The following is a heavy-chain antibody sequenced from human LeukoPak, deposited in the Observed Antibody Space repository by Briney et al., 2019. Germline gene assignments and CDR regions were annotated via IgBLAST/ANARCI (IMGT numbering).Heavy chain of an antibody. V-gene: IGHV1-18*01. CDR3: ARGSSSRDYYYYYGMDV. CDR2: ISAYNGNT. CDR1: GYTFTSYG. J-gene: IGHJ6*02. D-gene: IGHD6-13*01. Sequence: ASVKVSCKASGYTFTSYGISWMRQAPGQGLEWMGWISAYNGNTNYAQKLQGRVTMTTDTSTSTAYMELRSLRSDDTAVYYCARGSSSRDYYYYYGMDVWGQGTTVTVSS.